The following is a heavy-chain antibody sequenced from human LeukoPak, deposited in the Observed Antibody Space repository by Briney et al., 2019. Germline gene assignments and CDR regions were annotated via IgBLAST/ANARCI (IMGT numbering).Heavy chain of an antibody. CDR1: GGTFSSYA. V-gene: IGHV1-69*05. Sequence: SVKVSCKASGGTFSSYAISWVRQAPGQGLEWMGGIIPIFGTANYAQKFQGRVTITTDESTSTAYMELSSLRSEDTAVYYCARDGRITMVRGVTYYFDYWGQGTLVTVSS. CDR2: IIPIFGTA. D-gene: IGHD3-10*01. J-gene: IGHJ4*02. CDR3: ARDGRITMVRGVTYYFDY.